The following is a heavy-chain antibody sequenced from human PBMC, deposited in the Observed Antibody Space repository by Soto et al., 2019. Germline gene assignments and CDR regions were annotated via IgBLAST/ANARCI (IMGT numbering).Heavy chain of an antibody. Sequence: QVKLVQSGAAVKKPGSSVKVSCKASGGTFSSYAISWVRQAPGQGLEWMGGIIPIFGTANYAQKFQGRVTYTADESTAEAYMELSSLRCDDPVLYFYARGEAQWLGGYYGMDVWGQGTTVTVSS. CDR1: GGTFSSYA. J-gene: IGHJ6*02. D-gene: IGHD6-19*01. CDR3: ARGEAQWLGGYYGMDV. V-gene: IGHV1-69*12. CDR2: IIPIFGTA.